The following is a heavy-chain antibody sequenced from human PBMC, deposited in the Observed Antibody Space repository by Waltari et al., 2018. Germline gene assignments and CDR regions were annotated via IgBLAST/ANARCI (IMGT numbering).Heavy chain of an antibody. CDR3: ARVLSTVQLGIFAY. CDR1: GYSFTAYY. Sequence: QVQMVQSGAEVKKPGASVKVSCKASGYSFTAYYLHWVRQAPGQGLGWMGRINPNSGATTYAQMFQGRVTMTRDTSISTAYMEVTGLRSDDTVVYYCARVLSTVQLGIFAYWGQGTVVTVSS. V-gene: IGHV1-2*05. J-gene: IGHJ4*02. D-gene: IGHD7-27*01. CDR2: INPNSGAT.